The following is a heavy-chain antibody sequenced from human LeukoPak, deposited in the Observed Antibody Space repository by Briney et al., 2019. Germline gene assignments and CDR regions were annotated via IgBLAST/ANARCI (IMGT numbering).Heavy chain of an antibody. CDR3: ARGYFWGGFAYYFDY. CDR2: IIPIFGTA. Sequence: SVKVSCKASGGTFSSYAISWVRQAPGQGLEWMGGIIPIFGTAKYAQKFQGRVTITTDESTSTAYMELSSLRSEDTGVYYCARGYFWGGFAYYFDYWGQGTLVSVSS. J-gene: IGHJ4*02. V-gene: IGHV1-69*05. CDR1: GGTFSSYA. D-gene: IGHD3-3*01.